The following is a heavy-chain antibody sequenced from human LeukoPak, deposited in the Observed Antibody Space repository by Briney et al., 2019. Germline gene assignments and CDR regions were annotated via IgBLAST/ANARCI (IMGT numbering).Heavy chain of an antibody. J-gene: IGHJ3*02. CDR1: GGSINSYY. V-gene: IGHV4-59*08. Sequence: MSSETLSLTCTVSGGSINSYYWSWIRQPPGKGLEWIGYIYYSGSTNYNPSLKSRVTISVDTSKNQFSLKLSSVTAADTAVYYCARAILLWFGDPNDAFDIWGQGTMVTVSS. CDR3: ARAILLWFGDPNDAFDI. CDR2: IYYSGST. D-gene: IGHD3-10*01.